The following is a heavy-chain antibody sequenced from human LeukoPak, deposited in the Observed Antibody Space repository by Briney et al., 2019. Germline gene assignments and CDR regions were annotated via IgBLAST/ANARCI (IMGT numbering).Heavy chain of an antibody. CDR3: ARGGWTQDS. J-gene: IGHJ4*02. D-gene: IGHD6-19*01. CDR1: GGSISSHY. V-gene: IGHV4-59*11. CDR2: VYYSGNT. Sequence: SETLSLTCTVSGGSISSHYWTWIRQPPGKGLEWIGYVYYSGNTDYNPSLKSRVTISVDTSKNQFSLKLSSVTAADTAVYYCARGGWTQDSWGQGTLVTVSS.